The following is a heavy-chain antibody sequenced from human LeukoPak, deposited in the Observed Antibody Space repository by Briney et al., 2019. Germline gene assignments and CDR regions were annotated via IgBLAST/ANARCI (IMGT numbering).Heavy chain of an antibody. CDR2: ISYSGST. J-gene: IGHJ4*02. CDR1: GGSISNYY. V-gene: IGHV4-59*12. Sequence: PSETLSLTCTVSGGSISNYYWSWIRQPPGKGLEWMCISYSGSTNYNPSLKSRVTMSVDTSKNQFSLKLSSVTAADTAVYYCARVGRDCGGDCWLDYWGQGTLVTVSS. CDR3: ARVGRDCGGDCWLDY. D-gene: IGHD2-21*02.